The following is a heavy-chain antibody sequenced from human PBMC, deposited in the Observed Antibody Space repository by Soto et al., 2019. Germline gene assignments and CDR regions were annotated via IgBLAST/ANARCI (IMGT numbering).Heavy chain of an antibody. CDR1: GFTFDDYA. Sequence: EVQLVESGGGWVQPGRSLRLSCAVSGFTFDDYAMHWVQQAPGEGLEWVSGISWNSGAIGYADSVKGRFTVLRDNAKSTLYLQMNILRTEDTALYYCVKAMGPDWLARLDCWGQGTLVTVSS. CDR3: VKAMGPDWLARLDC. CDR2: ISWNSGAI. J-gene: IGHJ4*02. V-gene: IGHV3-9*01. D-gene: IGHD3-9*01.